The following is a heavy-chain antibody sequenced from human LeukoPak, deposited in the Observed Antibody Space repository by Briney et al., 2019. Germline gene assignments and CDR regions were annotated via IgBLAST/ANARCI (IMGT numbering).Heavy chain of an antibody. Sequence: SVKVSCKASGGTFSSFTISWVRQAPGQGLGWMGRIIPILGIANYAQRFQGRVTITADKSTSTAYMELSSLRSEDTAVYYCARTIVVPAALGEWFDPWGQGTLVTVSS. D-gene: IGHD2-2*01. CDR1: GGTFSSFT. J-gene: IGHJ5*02. V-gene: IGHV1-69*02. CDR2: IIPILGIA. CDR3: ARTIVVPAALGEWFDP.